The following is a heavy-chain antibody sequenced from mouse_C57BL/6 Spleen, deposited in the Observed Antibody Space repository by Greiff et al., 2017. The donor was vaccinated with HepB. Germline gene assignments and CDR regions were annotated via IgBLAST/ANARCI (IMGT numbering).Heavy chain of an antibody. CDR1: GYTFTDYY. CDR3: VGYYYGSSYDWLAY. CDR2: INPNHGGT. J-gene: IGHJ3*01. Sequence: EVQLQQSGPELVKPGASVKISCKASGYTFTDYYMNWVKQSHGKSLEWIGDINPNHGGTSYNQKFKGKATLPVDKSSSTAYMELRSLTSEDSAVYYCVGYYYGSSYDWLAYWGQGTLVTVSA. D-gene: IGHD1-1*01. V-gene: IGHV1-26*01.